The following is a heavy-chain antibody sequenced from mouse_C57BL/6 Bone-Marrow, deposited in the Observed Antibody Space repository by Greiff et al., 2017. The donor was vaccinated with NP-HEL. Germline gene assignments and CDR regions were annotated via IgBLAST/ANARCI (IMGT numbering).Heavy chain of an antibody. CDR2: IWSDGST. Sequence: VKVVESGPGLVAPSQSLSITCTVSGFSLTSYGVHWVRQPPGKGLEWLVVIWSDGSTTYNSALKSRLSISKDNSKSQVFLKMNSLQTDDTAMYYCAREGLPLGYYAMDYWGQGTSVTVSS. V-gene: IGHV2-6*03. D-gene: IGHD2-4*01. CDR1: GFSLTSYG. J-gene: IGHJ4*01. CDR3: AREGLPLGYYAMDY.